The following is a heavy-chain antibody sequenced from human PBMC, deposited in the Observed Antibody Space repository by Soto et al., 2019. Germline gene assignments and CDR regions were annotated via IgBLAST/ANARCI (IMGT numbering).Heavy chain of an antibody. J-gene: IGHJ6*02. CDR1: GFTVSSNY. CDR2: IYGGGST. D-gene: IGHD3-10*01. CDR3: ARVKVAPNYYGSGSYYQLRYYYYGMDV. V-gene: IGHV3-53*01. Sequence: PGGSLRLSCAASGFTVSSNYMSWVRQAPGKGLEWVSVIYGGGSTYYADSVKGRFTISRDNSKNTLYLQMNSLRAEDTAVYYCARVKVAPNYYGSGSYYQLRYYYYGMDVWGQGTTVTVSS.